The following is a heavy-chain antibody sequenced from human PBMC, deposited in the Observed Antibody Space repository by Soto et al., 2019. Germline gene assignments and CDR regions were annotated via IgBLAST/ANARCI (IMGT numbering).Heavy chain of an antibody. V-gene: IGHV1-69*13. J-gene: IGHJ5*02. CDR2: IIPIFGTA. D-gene: IGHD1-26*01. Sequence: SVKVSCKASGGTFSSYAISWVRQAPGQGLEWMGGIIPIFGTANYAQKFQGRVTITADESTSTAYMELSGLRSEDTAVYYCARDLYSGSHPPLDPWGQGTLVTVSS. CDR3: ARDLYSGSHPPLDP. CDR1: GGTFSSYA.